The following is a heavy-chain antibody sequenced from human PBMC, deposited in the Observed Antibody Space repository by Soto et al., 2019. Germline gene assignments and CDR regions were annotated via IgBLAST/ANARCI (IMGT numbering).Heavy chain of an antibody. CDR2: IYPGDSDT. CDR3: VPSLREYQLFPRPFSS. J-gene: IGHJ5*02. V-gene: IGHV5-51*01. Sequence: RGESLKISCKGSGYSFTSYWIGWVLEIRRKGLEWRGIIYPGDSDTRYSPSFHGQVTISADKSITTAFRHWRSLNASYTAMYCCVPSLREYQLFPRPFSSSGQGALVTVSS. CDR1: GYSFTSYW. D-gene: IGHD2-2*01.